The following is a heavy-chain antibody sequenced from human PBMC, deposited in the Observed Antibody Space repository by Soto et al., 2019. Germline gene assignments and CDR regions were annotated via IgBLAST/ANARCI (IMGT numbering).Heavy chain of an antibody. CDR1: GYSLTSYW. Sequence: GESLKISCKGSGYSLTSYWISWVRQMPGKGLEWMGRIDPSDSYTNYSPSFQGHVTISADKSISTAYLQWSSLKASDTAMYYCATPYGGNSGDAFDIWGQGTMVTVSS. D-gene: IGHD4-17*01. CDR3: ATPYGGNSGDAFDI. V-gene: IGHV5-10-1*01. J-gene: IGHJ3*02. CDR2: IDPSDSYT.